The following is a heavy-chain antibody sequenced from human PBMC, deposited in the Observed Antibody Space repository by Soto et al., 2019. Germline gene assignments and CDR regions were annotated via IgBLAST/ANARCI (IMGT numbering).Heavy chain of an antibody. CDR1: GVSMSSSSW. Sequence: QVQLQESGPGLVKPSGDLSPTCTVSGVSMSSSSWWNWVRQSPGKGMEWIGEAHHSGRTNYNPSLKTRDTLKIAQYKKHFSLTLSSVTAADTAVYYCAISEATGLDYWGQGTLVTVSS. J-gene: IGHJ4*02. CDR2: AHHSGRT. V-gene: IGHV4-4*02. CDR3: AISEATGLDY. D-gene: IGHD1-26*01.